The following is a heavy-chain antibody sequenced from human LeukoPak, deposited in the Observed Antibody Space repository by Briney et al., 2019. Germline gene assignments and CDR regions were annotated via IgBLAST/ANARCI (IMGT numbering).Heavy chain of an antibody. CDR3: AKDSLPSYGGYFDF. CDR1: GFTLSTYP. Sequence: GGSLRLSCAASGFTLSTYPMSWVRQAPRQGLEWVSGMSGSGGSTYYADFVKGRFTISRDNSKNTLYLQMNTLRAEDTAVYYCAKDSLPSYGGYFDFWGQGTLVTVST. J-gene: IGHJ4*02. V-gene: IGHV3-23*01. CDR2: MSGSGGST. D-gene: IGHD3-16*01.